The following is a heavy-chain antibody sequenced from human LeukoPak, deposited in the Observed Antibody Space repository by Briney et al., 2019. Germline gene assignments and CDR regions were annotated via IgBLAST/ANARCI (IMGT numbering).Heavy chain of an antibody. CDR2: IWYDGSNK. CDR3: ARDPGDYYGSGSSDAFDI. J-gene: IGHJ3*02. Sequence: SCKASGYTFTSYGISWVRQAPGKGLEWVAVIWYDGSNKYYADSVKGRFTISRDNSKNTLYLQMNSLRAEDTAVYYCARDPGDYYGSGSSDAFDIWGQGTMVTVSS. CDR1: GYTFTSYG. V-gene: IGHV3-33*01. D-gene: IGHD3-10*01.